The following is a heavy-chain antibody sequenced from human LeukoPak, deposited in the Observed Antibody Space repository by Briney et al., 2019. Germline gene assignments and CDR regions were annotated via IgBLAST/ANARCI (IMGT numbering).Heavy chain of an antibody. CDR1: GFALSSSGVG. J-gene: IGHJ4*02. V-gene: IGHV2-5*01. CDR2: IYSNDDK. D-gene: IGHD3-22*01. Sequence: SGPTLVNPTQTLTLTCTFSGFALSSSGVGVGLIRQPPVKSLESLALIYSNDDKRYRPSLKSKLTITKETSKNQVVLPMTNMDPVDTATYYCAHRRDYYDSTPWDYWGQ. CDR3: AHRRDYYDSTPWDY.